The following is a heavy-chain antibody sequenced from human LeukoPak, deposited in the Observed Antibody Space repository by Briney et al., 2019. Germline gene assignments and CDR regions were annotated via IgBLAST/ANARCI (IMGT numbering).Heavy chain of an antibody. J-gene: IGHJ4*02. D-gene: IGHD2-15*01. CDR3: ATLGTVVAATFSFFQTTYDY. CDR2: IYYSGST. V-gene: IGHV4-59*12. Sequence: KPSETLSLTCTVSGESISGFYWTWIRQPPGKGLEWIGYIYYSGSTNYNPSLKSRVTISVDTSKNQFSLKLSSVTAADTAVYYCATLGTVVAATFSFFQTTYDYWGQGTLVTVSS. CDR1: GESISGFY.